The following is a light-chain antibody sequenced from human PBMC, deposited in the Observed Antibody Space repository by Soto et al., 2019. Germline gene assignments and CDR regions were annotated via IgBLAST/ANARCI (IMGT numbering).Light chain of an antibody. V-gene: IGLV2-14*01. CDR3: TSYTPTGALV. Sequence: QSALTQPASVSGSPGQSITISCTGTSSDVGGYNYVSWYQQHPGKAPKLMIYEVSNRPSGVSPRFSGSKSGNTASLTISGLQAEDEADYYCTSYTPTGALVFGSGTKVTVL. CDR1: SSDVGGYNY. CDR2: EVS. J-gene: IGLJ6*01.